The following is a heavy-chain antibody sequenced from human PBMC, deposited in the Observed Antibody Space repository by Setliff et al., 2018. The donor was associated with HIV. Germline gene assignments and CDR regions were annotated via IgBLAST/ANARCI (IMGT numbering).Heavy chain of an antibody. CDR1: GVSFSNINYY. CDR3: GRHRVAARPSYFDL. D-gene: IGHD6-6*01. V-gene: IGHV4-39*01. Sequence: SETLSLTCTVSGVSFSNINYYWAWIRQPPGMGLEWIGSTYFRGGTYNNPSLENRFSISIDTSENQISLKLYSVTAADTAIYYCGRHRVAARPSYFDLWGQGTQVTVSS. J-gene: IGHJ4*02. CDR2: TYFRGGT.